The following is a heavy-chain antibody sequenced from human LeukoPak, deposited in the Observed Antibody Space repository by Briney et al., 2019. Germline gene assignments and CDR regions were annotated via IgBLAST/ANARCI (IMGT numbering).Heavy chain of an antibody. CDR3: ARLMGSSWFVD. CDR1: GDSVPSNSAA. Sequence: SQTLSLTCAISGDSVPSNSAARNWIRQSPSRGLEWLGRTYYRSKWYSDYAVSVQSRITINPDTSKNQFSLQVNSVTPEDTAVYYCARLMGSSWFVDWGQGTLVTVSS. V-gene: IGHV6-1*01. CDR2: TYYRSKWYS. D-gene: IGHD6-13*01. J-gene: IGHJ4*02.